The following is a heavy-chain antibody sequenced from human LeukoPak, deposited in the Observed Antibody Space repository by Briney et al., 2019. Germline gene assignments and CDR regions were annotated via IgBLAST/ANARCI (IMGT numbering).Heavy chain of an antibody. D-gene: IGHD4-23*01. J-gene: IGHJ4*02. CDR3: ARVDYGGPHNY. CDR1: GFTFRNYL. V-gene: IGHV3-48*04. CDR2: ISSTGGTI. Sequence: QTGGSLRLSCAASGFTFRNYLMNWVRQAPGKGLEWVSFISSTGGTIYYADSVKGRFTISRDNAKNSLYLQMNSLRAEDTAVYYCARVDYGGPHNYWGQGTLVTVSS.